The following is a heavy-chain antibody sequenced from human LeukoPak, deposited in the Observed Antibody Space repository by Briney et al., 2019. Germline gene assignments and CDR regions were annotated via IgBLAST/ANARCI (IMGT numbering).Heavy chain of an antibody. V-gene: IGHV3-23*01. CDR3: ARDSSGWSRDY. CDR1: GFTFSSYT. D-gene: IGHD6-19*01. J-gene: IGHJ4*02. CDR2: ITTSDGNT. Sequence: GGSLRLSCAASGFTFSSYTMSWVRQAPGKGLEWVSTITTSDGNTYYADSVKGRFTVSRDNAKNPLYLQMNSLRAEDTAIYYCARDSSGWSRDYWGQGTLVTVSS.